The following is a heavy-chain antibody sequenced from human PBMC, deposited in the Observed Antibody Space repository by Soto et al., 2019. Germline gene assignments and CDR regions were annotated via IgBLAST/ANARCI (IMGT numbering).Heavy chain of an antibody. CDR3: ARDPRGSSSGYFDL. D-gene: IGHD3-10*01. V-gene: IGHV1-46*01. Sequence: PSVKVSCKASGYTFTSYYIHCVRQAPGQGLEWIGIISPVTGRTTYSQKFQGRVTMTRDTSTSTVYMDLSSLRSEDTAVYYCARDPRGSSSGYFDLWGRGTLVTVSS. CDR1: GYTFTSYY. CDR2: ISPVTGRT. J-gene: IGHJ2*01.